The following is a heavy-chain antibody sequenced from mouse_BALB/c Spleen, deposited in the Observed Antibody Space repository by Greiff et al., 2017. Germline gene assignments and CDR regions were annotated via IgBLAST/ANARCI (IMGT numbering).Heavy chain of an antibody. CDR1: GFTFSSYG. CDR2: INSNGGST. V-gene: IGHV5-6-3*01. Sequence: EVQLVESGGGLVQPGGSLKLSCAASGFTFSSYGMSWVRQTPDKRLELVATINSNGGSTYYPDSVKGRFTISRDNAKNTLYLQMSSLKSEDTAMYYCARYGSSYWYFDVWGAGTTVTVSS. D-gene: IGHD1-1*01. J-gene: IGHJ1*01. CDR3: ARYGSSYWYFDV.